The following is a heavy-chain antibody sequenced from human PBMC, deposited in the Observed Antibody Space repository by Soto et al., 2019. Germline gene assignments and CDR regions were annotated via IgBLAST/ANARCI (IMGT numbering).Heavy chain of an antibody. Sequence: QVRLQESGPGLVKPSETLSLTCTVSGGSLSTCYWSWIRQPPGQGLEWTVYMSYSGSSNYNPSLKSRVTMSVDTSKNQFSLKLSSVTAADTAVYYCAKARITSTAATFDPWGQGTLVTVSS. CDR1: GGSLSTCY. J-gene: IGHJ5*02. CDR2: MSYSGSS. CDR3: AKARITSTAATFDP. V-gene: IGHV4-59*01. D-gene: IGHD1-20*01.